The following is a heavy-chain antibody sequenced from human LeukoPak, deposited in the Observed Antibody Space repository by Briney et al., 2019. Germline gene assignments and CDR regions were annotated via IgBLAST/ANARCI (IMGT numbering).Heavy chain of an antibody. CDR2: IYYSGST. J-gene: IGHJ3*02. V-gene: IGHV4-59*01. D-gene: IGHD5-18*01. CDR1: GGSISSYY. CDR3: ARYTAMVAFHAHGFDI. Sequence: KPSETLSLTCTVSGGSISSYYWSWIRQPPGKGLEWIGYIYYSGSTNYNPSLKSRVTMSVDTSKNQFSLKLSSVTAADTAVYYCARYTAMVAFHAHGFDIWGQGTMVTVSS.